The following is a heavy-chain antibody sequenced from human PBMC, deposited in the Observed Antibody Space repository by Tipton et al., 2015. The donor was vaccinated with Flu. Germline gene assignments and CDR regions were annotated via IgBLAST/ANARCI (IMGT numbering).Heavy chain of an antibody. V-gene: IGHV3-48*03. CDR1: GFTFSSYE. D-gene: IGHD1-7*01. Sequence: GSLRLSCAASGFTFSSYEMNWVRQAPGKGLEWVSYISSSGSTIYYADSVKGRFTISRDNAKNSLYLQMNSLRAEDTAVYYCAREGEGLELRRTWYFDLWGRGTLVTVSS. CDR3: AREGEGLELRRTWYFDL. J-gene: IGHJ2*01. CDR2: ISSSGSTI.